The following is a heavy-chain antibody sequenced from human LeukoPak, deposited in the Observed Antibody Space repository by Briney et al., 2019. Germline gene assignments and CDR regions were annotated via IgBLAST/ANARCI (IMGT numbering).Heavy chain of an antibody. CDR3: ARGRHSSGWYAIYY. V-gene: IGHV4-39*01. D-gene: IGHD6-19*01. CDR1: GGSISSSSYY. Sequence: SETLSLTCTVSGGSISSSSYYWGWIRQPPGKGLEWIGSIYYSGSTYYNPSLKSRVTISVDTSKNQFSLKLSSVTAADTAVYYCARGRHSSGWYAIYYWGQGTLVTVSS. CDR2: IYYSGST. J-gene: IGHJ4*02.